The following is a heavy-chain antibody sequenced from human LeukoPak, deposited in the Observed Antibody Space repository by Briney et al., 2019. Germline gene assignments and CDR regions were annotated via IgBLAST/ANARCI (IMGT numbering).Heavy chain of an antibody. CDR1: GFTFSSYV. CDR2: ISNDGRNR. CDR3: ARDRDSSGWASFDC. J-gene: IGHJ4*02. Sequence: GGSLRLSCAASGFTFSSYVMHWVRQAPGKGLEWVTTISNDGRNRHYVDSVKGRFTISRDNSRNTLYLEMNSLRAEDTAVYYCARDRDSSGWASFDCWGQGTLVAVSS. D-gene: IGHD6-19*01. V-gene: IGHV3-30*03.